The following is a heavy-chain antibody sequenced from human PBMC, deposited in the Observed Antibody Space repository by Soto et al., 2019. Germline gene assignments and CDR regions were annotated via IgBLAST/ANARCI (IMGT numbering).Heavy chain of an antibody. D-gene: IGHD2-15*01. Sequence: QVQLQESGPGLVKPSQTLSLTCTVSGGSISSGDYYWSWIRQPPGKGLEWIGYIYYSGSTYYNSSLKXRXTXSXXTSKNQFSLKLSSVTAADTAVYYCARARGARYFDYWGQGTLVTVSS. CDR2: IYYSGST. J-gene: IGHJ4*02. CDR3: ARARGARYFDY. V-gene: IGHV4-30-4*01. CDR1: GGSISSGDYY.